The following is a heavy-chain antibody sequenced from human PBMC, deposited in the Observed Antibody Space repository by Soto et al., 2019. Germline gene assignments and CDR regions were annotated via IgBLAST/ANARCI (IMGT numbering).Heavy chain of an antibody. J-gene: IGHJ4*02. D-gene: IGHD1-26*01. CDR3: ARGVGRYGSNLDY. Sequence: QVQLQESGPGLVKPSETLSLTCTVSGGSISSYCWSWVRQPPGEGLEWIANICNSGGTNYKPSLKSRVVISVDTSRNQFSLKLSSVTAADTAVYNCARGVGRYGSNLDYWGQGTLVTVSS. CDR2: ICNSGGT. CDR1: GGSISSYC. V-gene: IGHV4-59*01.